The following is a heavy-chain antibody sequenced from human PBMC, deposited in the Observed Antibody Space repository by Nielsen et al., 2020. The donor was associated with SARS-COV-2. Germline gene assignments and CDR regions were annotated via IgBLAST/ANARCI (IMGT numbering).Heavy chain of an antibody. Sequence: SETLSLTCTVSGGSISSSSYYWGWIRQPPGKGLEWIGSIYYSGSTYYNPSLKSRVTISVDTSKNQFSLKLSSVTAADTAVYYCARDAIGGPFDYWGQGTLVTVSS. CDR2: IYYSGST. V-gene: IGHV4-39*07. J-gene: IGHJ4*02. D-gene: IGHD2-15*01. CDR3: ARDAIGGPFDY. CDR1: GGSISSSSYY.